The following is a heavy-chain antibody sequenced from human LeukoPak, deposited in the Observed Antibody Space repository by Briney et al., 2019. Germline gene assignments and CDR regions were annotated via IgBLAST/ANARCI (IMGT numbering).Heavy chain of an antibody. CDR3: ARDFQQQLGP. J-gene: IGHJ5*02. D-gene: IGHD6-13*01. CDR2: IYYSGST. CDR1: GGSISSYY. V-gene: IGHV4-59*06. Sequence: SETLSLTCTVSGGSISSYYWSWIRQPPGKGLEWIGYIYYSGSTYYNPSLKSRVTISVDTSKNQFSLKLSSVTAADTAVYYCARDFQQQLGPWGQGTLVTVSS.